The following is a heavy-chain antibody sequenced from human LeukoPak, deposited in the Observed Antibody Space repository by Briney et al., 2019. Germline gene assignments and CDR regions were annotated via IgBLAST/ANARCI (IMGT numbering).Heavy chain of an antibody. V-gene: IGHV4-59*01. CDR3: ARGHSSGYYSLGYFDL. D-gene: IGHD3-22*01. CDR1: GGSISSYY. CDR2: IYYSGST. J-gene: IGHJ2*01. Sequence: SETLSLTCTVSGGSISSYYWSWIRQPPGKGLEWIGYIYYSGSTNYNPSLKSRVTISVDTSKNQFSLKLSSVTAADTAVYYCARGHSSGYYSLGYFDLWGRGTLVTVSS.